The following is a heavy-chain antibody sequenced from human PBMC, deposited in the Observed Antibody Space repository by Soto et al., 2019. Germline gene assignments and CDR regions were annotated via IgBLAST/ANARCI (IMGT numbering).Heavy chain of an antibody. CDR2: TYYRSKWYN. CDR1: GDRLFSNSAA. V-gene: IGHV6-1*01. D-gene: IGHD3-10*01. J-gene: IGHJ6*02. CDR3: VREGGTLGHSLGELFPTQNYHYYGMDV. Sequence: SQTLSLTCAISGDRLFSNSAAWNWIRQSPSRGLEWLGRTYYRSKWYNDYAVSVRGRISINPDTPKNQFSLQLNSVTPEDTAVDYCVREGGTLGHSLGELFPTQNYHYYGMDVWGQGTTVTVSS.